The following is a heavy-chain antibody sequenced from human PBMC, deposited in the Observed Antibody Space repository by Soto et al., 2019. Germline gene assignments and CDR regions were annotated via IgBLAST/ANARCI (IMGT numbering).Heavy chain of an antibody. CDR2: IDGGKT. J-gene: IGHJ4*02. CDR1: GFTFNNAR. V-gene: IGHV3-15*01. D-gene: IGHD1-26*01. CDR3: TSNAAAKVGTLSY. Sequence: PGGSLRLSCAASGFTFNNARMSLVRQAPGKGLDWVGRIDGGKTDFAAPVEGRFTFSRDDSRNTLFLQMNSLKTEDTGVYYCTSNAAAKVGTLSYWGQGTLVTVSS.